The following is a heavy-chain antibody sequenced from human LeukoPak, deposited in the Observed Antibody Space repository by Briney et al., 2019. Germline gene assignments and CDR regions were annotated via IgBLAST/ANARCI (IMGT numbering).Heavy chain of an antibody. Sequence: GGSLRLSCAASGFTFSSYSMNWVRQAPGKGLEWVSSISSSSSYIYYADSVKGRFTISRDNAKNTLYLQMNSLRVEDTAVYYCATIAAAATGDYWGQGTLVTVSS. CDR2: ISSSSSYI. V-gene: IGHV3-21*01. CDR1: GFTFSSYS. CDR3: ATIAAAATGDY. J-gene: IGHJ4*02. D-gene: IGHD6-25*01.